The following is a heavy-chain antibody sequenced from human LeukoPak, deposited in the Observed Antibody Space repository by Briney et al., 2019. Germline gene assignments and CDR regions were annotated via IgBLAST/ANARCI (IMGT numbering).Heavy chain of an antibody. J-gene: IGHJ6*03. Sequence: GGSLRLSCAASAFTFSSYSMNWVRQAPGKGQEWVSSISSSSSYIYYADSVKGRFTISRDNAKNSLYLQMNSLRAEDTAVYYCARVGPWVNPDYYYYYMDVWGKGTTVTVSS. D-gene: IGHD1-14*01. CDR2: ISSSSSYI. V-gene: IGHV3-21*01. CDR1: AFTFSSYS. CDR3: ARVGPWVNPDYYYYYMDV.